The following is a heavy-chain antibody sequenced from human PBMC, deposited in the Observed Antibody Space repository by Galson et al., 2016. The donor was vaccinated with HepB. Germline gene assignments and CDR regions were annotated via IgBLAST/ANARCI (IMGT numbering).Heavy chain of an antibody. CDR1: GFTFSKAW. CDR2: IKRKADGETI. V-gene: IGHV3-15*01. Sequence: SLRLSCAATGFTFSKAWMSWVRQAPGKGLEWVGRIKRKADGETIDAAAPVKGRFIFSRDDSKNTLYLQMNSLKIEDTAVYYCTTDDYYEGSTYYPGFDSWGQGTLVTVSS. J-gene: IGHJ4*02. D-gene: IGHD3-22*01. CDR3: TTDDYYEGSTYYPGFDS.